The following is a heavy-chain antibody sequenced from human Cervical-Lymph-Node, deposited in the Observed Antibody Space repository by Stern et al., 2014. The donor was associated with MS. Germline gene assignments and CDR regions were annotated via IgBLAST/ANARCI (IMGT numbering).Heavy chain of an antibody. CDR2: IYYSGST. D-gene: IGHD5-12*01. J-gene: IGHJ4*02. V-gene: IGHV4-59*01. CDR1: GGSISSYY. Sequence: QLQLQESGPGLVKPSETLSLTCTVSGGSISSYYWSWIRQPPGQGLEWIGYIYYSGSTNYNPSLKSRVTISVDTSKNQFSLKLSSVTAADTAVYYCARGPSVATPDYWGQGTLVTVSS. CDR3: ARGPSVATPDY.